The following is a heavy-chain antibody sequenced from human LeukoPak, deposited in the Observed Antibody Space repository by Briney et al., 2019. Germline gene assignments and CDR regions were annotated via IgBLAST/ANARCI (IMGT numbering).Heavy chain of an antibody. CDR1: GGSFSGYY. CDR3: TRSEMATIFGY. V-gene: IGHV4-34*01. J-gene: IGHJ4*02. CDR2: INHSGST. Sequence: SETLSLTCAVYGGSFSGYYWSWIRQPPGKGLEWIGEINHSGSTYYNPSLKSRVTISVDTSKNQFSLKLSSVTAADTAVYYCTRSEMATIFGYWGQGTLVTVSS. D-gene: IGHD5-24*01.